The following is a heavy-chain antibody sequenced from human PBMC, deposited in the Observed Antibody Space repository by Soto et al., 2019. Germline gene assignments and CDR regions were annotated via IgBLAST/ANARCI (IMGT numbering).Heavy chain of an antibody. CDR3: ARIGVSYGHGSPDFDS. CDR2: ISGFNGNT. V-gene: IGHV1-18*01. CDR1: GYTFNFYG. J-gene: IGHJ4*02. D-gene: IGHD4-17*01. Sequence: QVQLVQSGAEVKKPGASVKVSCKASGYTFNFYGITWVRQAPGQGLEWMGWISGFNGNTNYAADLQGRVTMTTDTSTSTAYMELRRLRSDDTAVYYCARIGVSYGHGSPDFDSWGQGTLVTVSS.